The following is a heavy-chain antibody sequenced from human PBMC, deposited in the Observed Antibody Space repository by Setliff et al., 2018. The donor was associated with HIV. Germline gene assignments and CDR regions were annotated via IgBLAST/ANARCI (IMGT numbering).Heavy chain of an antibody. J-gene: IGHJ3*02. Sequence: GGSLRLSCAASGFTFSSYSMSWVRQAPGKGLEWVSYISSTSSYIYYADSVRGRFTISRDNAKNSLYLQMNSLRAEDTAVYYCAREASYYYDSSGYSDAFGIWGQGTMVTVS. CDR3: AREASYYYDSSGYSDAFGI. CDR2: ISSTSSYI. D-gene: IGHD3-22*01. V-gene: IGHV3-21*01. CDR1: GFTFSSYS.